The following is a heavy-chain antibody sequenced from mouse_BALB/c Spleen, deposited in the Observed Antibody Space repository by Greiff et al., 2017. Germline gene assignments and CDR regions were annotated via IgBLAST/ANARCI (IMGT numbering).Heavy chain of an antibody. D-gene: IGHD3-2*02. CDR1: GFTFSSFG. J-gene: IGHJ2*01. CDR2: ISSGSSTI. CDR3: ARSGLGDY. Sequence: VQLKQSGGGLVQPGGSRKLSCAASGFTFSSFGMHWVRQAPEKGLEWVAYISSGSSTIYYADTVKGRFTISRDNPKNTLFLQMTSLRSEDTAMYYCARSGLGDYWGQGTTLTVSS. V-gene: IGHV5-17*02.